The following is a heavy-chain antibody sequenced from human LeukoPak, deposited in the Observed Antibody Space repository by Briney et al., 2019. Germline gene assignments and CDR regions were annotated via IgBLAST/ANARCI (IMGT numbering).Heavy chain of an antibody. CDR3: AGGGRIAARRGNWFDP. CDR2: MNPNSGNT. J-gene: IGHJ5*02. Sequence: ALVKVSCKAFGYTFTSYDINWVRQATGQGLEWMGWMNPNSGNTGYAQKFQGRVTMTRNTSISTAYMELSSLRSEDTAVYYCAGGGRIAARRGNWFDPWGQGTLVTVSS. CDR1: GYTFTSYD. V-gene: IGHV1-8*01. D-gene: IGHD6-6*01.